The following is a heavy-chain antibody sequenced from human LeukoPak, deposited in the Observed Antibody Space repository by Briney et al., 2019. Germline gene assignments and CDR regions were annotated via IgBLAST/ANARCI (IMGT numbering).Heavy chain of an antibody. CDR2: ISPNSGA. J-gene: IGHJ6*02. CDR1: GYTFTNYF. V-gene: IGHV1-2*02. D-gene: IGHD4-17*01. CDR3: ERDGGTVTTPSSSYYYGMDL. Sequence: ASVKVSCKASGYTFTNYFMHWVRQAPGQGLEWMGWISPNSGAKYAQKFQDRVTMTRDTSISTAYMELTRLIFDDTAVYYCERDGGTVTTPSSSYYYGMDLWGQGTTVTVSS.